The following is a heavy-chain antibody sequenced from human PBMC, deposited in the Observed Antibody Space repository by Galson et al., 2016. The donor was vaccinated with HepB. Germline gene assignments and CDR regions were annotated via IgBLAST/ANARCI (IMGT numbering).Heavy chain of an antibody. Sequence: LRLSCAASGFAFSTYAMTWVRQAPGKGLEWVSDISGSGTSTYYADSVKGRFTISRDNSKNTLYLQLNRLRAEDTAVYFCAKSSGYYYHWYFDLWGRGTLVTVSS. D-gene: IGHD3-22*01. CDR3: AKSSGYYYHWYFDL. CDR2: ISGSGTST. V-gene: IGHV3-23*01. CDR1: GFAFSTYA. J-gene: IGHJ2*01.